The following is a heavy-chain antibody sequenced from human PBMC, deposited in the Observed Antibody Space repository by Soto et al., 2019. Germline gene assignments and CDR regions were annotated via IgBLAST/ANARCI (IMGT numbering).Heavy chain of an antibody. V-gene: IGHV3-7*01. CDR3: ARERAAA. J-gene: IGHJ4*02. CDR2: LNQDGSEK. CDR1: GFTFSGYW. D-gene: IGHD6-13*01. Sequence: EVHLVESGGGLVQPGGSLRLSCAASGFTFSGYWMSWVRQAPGKGLEWVANLNQDGSEKNYVDSVKGRFTISRDNAKKLLYLQVNSLRAEGTAGYYGARERAAARGRGTLVAVSS.